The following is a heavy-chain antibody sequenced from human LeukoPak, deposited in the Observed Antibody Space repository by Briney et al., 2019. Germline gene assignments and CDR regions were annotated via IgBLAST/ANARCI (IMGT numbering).Heavy chain of an antibody. CDR2: ISAYNGNT. CDR1: GYTFTSYG. D-gene: IGHD5-12*01. J-gene: IGHJ6*03. CDR3: ARGKGGYGYYYYYYMDV. V-gene: IGHV1-18*01. Sequence: GASVKVSCKASGYTFTSYGISWVRQAPGQGLEWMGWISAYNGNTNYAQKLQGRVTMTRDMSTSTIYMELRSLRSDDTAVYYCARGKGGYGYYYYYYMDVWGKGTTVTISS.